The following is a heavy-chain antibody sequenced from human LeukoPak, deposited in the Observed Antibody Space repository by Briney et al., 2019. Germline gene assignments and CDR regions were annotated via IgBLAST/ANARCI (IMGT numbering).Heavy chain of an antibody. CDR3: AKPPPYSIGWQILDY. CDR1: GFTFSSYA. CDR2: ISGSGDNT. V-gene: IGHV3-23*01. J-gene: IGHJ4*02. Sequence: GGSLRLSCAASGFTFSSYAMSWVCQAPGKGLEWVSAISGSGDNTYYADSVKGRFTISRDNSKNTLYLQMNSLRAEDTAVYYCAKPPPYSIGWQILDYWGQGTLVTVSS. D-gene: IGHD6-19*01.